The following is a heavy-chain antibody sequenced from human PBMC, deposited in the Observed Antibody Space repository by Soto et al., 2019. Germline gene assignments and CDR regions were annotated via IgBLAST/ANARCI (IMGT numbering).Heavy chain of an antibody. J-gene: IGHJ5*02. V-gene: IGHV4-59*01. CDR2: IYYTGST. CDR3: ARVLTENWFDP. Sequence: SETLSLTCTVTGVSISSYFWSWIRQPPGKGLEWIGYIYYTGSTYYNPSLKSRVAISVDTSKNQFSLKLSSMTAADTAVYYCARVLTENWFDPWGQGTLVTVSS. CDR1: GVSISSYF.